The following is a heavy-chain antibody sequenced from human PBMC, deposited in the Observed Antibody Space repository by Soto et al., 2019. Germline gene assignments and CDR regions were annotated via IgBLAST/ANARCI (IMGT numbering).Heavy chain of an antibody. CDR1: GFTFSSYA. CDR3: AKRGLPYYYDSSGYYPATFDY. Sequence: GGSLRLSCAASGFTFSSYAMSWVRQAPGKGLEWVSAISGSGGSTYYADSVKGRFTISRDNSKNTLYLQMNSLRAEDTAVYYCAKRGLPYYYDSSGYYPATFDYWGQGTLVTVSS. V-gene: IGHV3-23*01. J-gene: IGHJ4*02. D-gene: IGHD3-22*01. CDR2: ISGSGGST.